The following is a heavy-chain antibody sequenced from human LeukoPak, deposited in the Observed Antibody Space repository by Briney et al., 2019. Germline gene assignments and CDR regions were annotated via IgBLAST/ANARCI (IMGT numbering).Heavy chain of an antibody. CDR1: GFTFSSYG. CDR2: IRYDGSNK. CDR3: AKDRLNYYGMDV. V-gene: IGHV3-30*02. J-gene: IGHJ6*02. Sequence: PGGSLRLSCAASGFTFSSYGMHWVRQAPGKGLEWAAFIRYDGSNKYYADSVKGRFTISRDNSKNTLYLQMNSLRAEDTAVYYCAKDRLNYYGMDVWGQGTTVTVSS.